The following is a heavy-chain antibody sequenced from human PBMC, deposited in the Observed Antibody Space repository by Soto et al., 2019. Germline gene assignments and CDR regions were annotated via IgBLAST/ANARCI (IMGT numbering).Heavy chain of an antibody. V-gene: IGHV3-30-3*01. J-gene: IGHJ6*02. CDR1: RFTFRACA. CDR3: ARPYCTTAAGYLSRYGVDV. Sequence: QVQLVESGGGVVQPGRSLRLSCAASRFTFRACAMHWVRQAPGKGLEWVAVISSDGSKKYYAESVRGRFTVSRDNSKNTLYLQMHSLRAEDTAVYHCARPYCTTAAGYLSRYGVDVWGQGTTVTVSS. CDR2: ISSDGSKK. D-gene: IGHD2-8*01.